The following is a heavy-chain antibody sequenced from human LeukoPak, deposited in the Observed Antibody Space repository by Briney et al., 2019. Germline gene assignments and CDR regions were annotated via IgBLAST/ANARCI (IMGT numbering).Heavy chain of an antibody. V-gene: IGHV1-18*01. CDR3: ARGNYDFWSGYYYCDY. D-gene: IGHD3-3*01. CDR1: DYTFTSYG. J-gene: IGHJ4*02. Sequence: ASVKVSCKASDYTFTSYGISWVRQAPGQGLEWMGWISAYNGNTNYAQKLQGRVTMTTDTSTSTAYMELRSLRSDDTAVYYCARGNYDFWSGYYYCDYWGQGTLVTVSS. CDR2: ISAYNGNT.